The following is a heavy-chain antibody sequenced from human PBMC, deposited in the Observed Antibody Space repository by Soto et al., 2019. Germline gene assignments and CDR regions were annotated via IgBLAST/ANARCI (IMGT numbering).Heavy chain of an antibody. Sequence: GGSLRLSCAASGFTFSSYAMSWVRQAPGKGLEWVSAISGSGGSTYYADSVKGRFTISRDNSKNTLYLQMNSLRAEDTAVYYCAKDLLGYCSGGSCYGDNAFDIWGQGTMVTVS. CDR1: GFTFSSYA. V-gene: IGHV3-23*01. J-gene: IGHJ3*02. CDR3: AKDLLGYCSGGSCYGDNAFDI. CDR2: ISGSGGST. D-gene: IGHD2-15*01.